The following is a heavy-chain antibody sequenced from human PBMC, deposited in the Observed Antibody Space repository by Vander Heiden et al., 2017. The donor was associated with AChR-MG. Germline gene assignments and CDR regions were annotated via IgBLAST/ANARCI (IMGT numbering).Heavy chain of an antibody. D-gene: IGHD3-16*01. J-gene: IGHJ4*02. Sequence: EVQLVESGGVLVRPGGSLRLSCAASGFTFSQYGMVWVRQAPGKGLQWVSYISGTGHDMFYAYSVRGRFTISRDNARNSLYLQMNSLTAEDTAVYYCARNQDGLGYWGQGTLVTVSS. V-gene: IGHV3-48*03. CDR3: ARNQDGLGY. CDR1: GFTFSQYG. CDR2: ISGTGHDM.